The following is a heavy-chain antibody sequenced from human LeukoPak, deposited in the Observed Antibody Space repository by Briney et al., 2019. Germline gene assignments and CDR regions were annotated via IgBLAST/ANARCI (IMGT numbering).Heavy chain of an antibody. V-gene: IGHV5-51*01. CDR2: IYPGDSDT. J-gene: IGHJ4*02. CDR3: ARHPAVKGARNLFDDYYDSSGYYYFDY. CDR1: GYSFTSYW. Sequence: GESLKISCKGSGYSFTSYWIGWVRQMPGKGLEWMGIIYPGDSDTRYSPSFQGQVTTSADKSISTAYLQWSSLKASDTAMYYCARHPAVKGARNLFDDYYDSSGYYYFDYWGQGTLVTVSS. D-gene: IGHD3-22*01.